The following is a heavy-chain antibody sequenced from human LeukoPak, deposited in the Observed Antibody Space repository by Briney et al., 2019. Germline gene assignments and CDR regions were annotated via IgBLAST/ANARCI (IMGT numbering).Heavy chain of an antibody. CDR2: INIDGSST. CDR3: AGDGPPSKVKDALDV. V-gene: IGHV3-74*01. J-gene: IGHJ3*01. CDR1: RFIFNNHW. Sequence: GGSLRLSCAASRFIFNNHWIHWVRQAPGKGLEWVSRINIDGSSTSYADSVKGRFTISRDDAKNTIYLRMIRLRVDDTAVYYCAGDGPPSKVKDALDVWGQGTMDTVSS.